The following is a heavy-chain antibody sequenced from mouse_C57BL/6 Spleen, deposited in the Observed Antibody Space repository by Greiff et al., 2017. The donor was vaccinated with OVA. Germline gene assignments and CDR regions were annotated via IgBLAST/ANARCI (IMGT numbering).Heavy chain of an antibody. Sequence: QVQLQQPGAELVKPGASVKLSCKASGYTFTSYWMHWVKQRPGQGLEWIGMIHPNSGSTNYNEKFKSKATLTVDKSSSTAYMQLSSLTSEDSAVYDCASPYGSPYYFDYWGQGTTLTVSS. CDR3: ASPYGSPYYFDY. CDR2: IHPNSGST. D-gene: IGHD1-1*01. V-gene: IGHV1-64*01. CDR1: GYTFTSYW. J-gene: IGHJ2*01.